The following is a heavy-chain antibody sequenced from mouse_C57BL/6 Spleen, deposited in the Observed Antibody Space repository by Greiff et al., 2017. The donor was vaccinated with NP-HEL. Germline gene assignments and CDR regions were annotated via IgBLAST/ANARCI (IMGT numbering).Heavy chain of an antibody. CDR3: SNNTACYYFDG. D-gene: IGHD3-1*01. V-gene: IGHV1-78*01. Sequence: QVQLQQSDAELVKPGASVKISCKASGYTFTDYSIHWMKQRPEQGLEWIGNIYPRDGSTNYNEKFKGKATLTADKSSSTAYMQLNRLTSEDSAVYFCSNNTACYYFDGWGQGTTLTVSS. CDR2: IYPRDGST. J-gene: IGHJ2*01. CDR1: GYTFTDYS.